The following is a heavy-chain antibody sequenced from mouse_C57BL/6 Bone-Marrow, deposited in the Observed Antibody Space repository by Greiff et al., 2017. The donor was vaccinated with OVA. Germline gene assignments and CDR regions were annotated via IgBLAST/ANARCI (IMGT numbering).Heavy chain of an antibody. CDR2: INPNYGTT. CDR3: AKSYYGSSYDWYFDV. Sequence: LVESGPELVKPGASVKISCKASGYSFTDYNMNWVKQSNGKSLEWIGVINPNYGTTSYNQKFKGKATLTVDQSSSTAYMQLNSLTSEDSAVYYCAKSYYGSSYDWYFDVWGTGTTVTVSS. CDR1: GYSFTDYN. V-gene: IGHV1-39*01. J-gene: IGHJ1*03. D-gene: IGHD1-1*01.